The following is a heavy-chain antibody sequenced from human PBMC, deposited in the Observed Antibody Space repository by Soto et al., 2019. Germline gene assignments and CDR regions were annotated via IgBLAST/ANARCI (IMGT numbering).Heavy chain of an antibody. J-gene: IGHJ4*02. CDR2: ISGSGGST. Sequence: PGVSLRLSCAASGFTFSSYAMSWVRQAPGKGLEWVSAISGSGGSTYYADSVKGRFTISRDNSKNTLYLQMNSLRAEDTAVYYCAKLIAVAGIGPFDYWGQGTLVTVSS. CDR3: AKLIAVAGIGPFDY. D-gene: IGHD6-19*01. V-gene: IGHV3-23*01. CDR1: GFTFSSYA.